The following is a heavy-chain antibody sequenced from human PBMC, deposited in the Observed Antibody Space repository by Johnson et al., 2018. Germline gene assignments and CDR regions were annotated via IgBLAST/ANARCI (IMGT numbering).Heavy chain of an antibody. CDR3: AKSGIPLSNDWFDP. Sequence: QVQLVESGGGLVKPGGSLRLSCAASGFTFSDYYMSWIRQAPGKGLEWVSYISSSGSTIYYADSVKGRFTISRDNSKNTLYLQMKSLRAEETAIYYCAKSGIPLSNDWFDPWVQGTLVTVSS. J-gene: IGHJ5*02. V-gene: IGHV3-11*01. CDR2: ISSSGSTI. CDR1: GFTFSDYY. D-gene: IGHD1-1*01.